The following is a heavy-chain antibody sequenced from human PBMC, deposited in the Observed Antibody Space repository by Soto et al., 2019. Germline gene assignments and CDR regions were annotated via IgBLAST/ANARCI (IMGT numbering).Heavy chain of an antibody. Sequence: LRLSCAASGFPFSSYSMNWVRQAPGKGLEWVSSISSSSSYIYYADSVKGRFTISRDISKNTLYLQMNSLKAEDTAVYYCAKGQKWELPFDYWGQGALVTVSS. CDR2: ISSSSSYI. CDR1: GFPFSSYS. J-gene: IGHJ4*02. V-gene: IGHV3-21*04. CDR3: AKGQKWELPFDY. D-gene: IGHD1-26*01.